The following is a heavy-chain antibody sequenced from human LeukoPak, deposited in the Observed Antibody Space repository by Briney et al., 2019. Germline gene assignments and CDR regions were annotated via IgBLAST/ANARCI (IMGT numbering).Heavy chain of an antibody. J-gene: IGHJ4*02. V-gene: IGHV3-21*06. CDR3: ARGGYSYAIDY. CDR2: ISSSSSSYI. Sequence: GGSLRLSCAASGFSFSSYSMNWVRQAPGKGLEWVSSISSSSSSYIYYADSVKGRFTISRDNAINSLYLQMNSLRAEDTAVYYCARGGYSYAIDYWGQGTLVTVSS. CDR1: GFSFSSYS. D-gene: IGHD5-18*01.